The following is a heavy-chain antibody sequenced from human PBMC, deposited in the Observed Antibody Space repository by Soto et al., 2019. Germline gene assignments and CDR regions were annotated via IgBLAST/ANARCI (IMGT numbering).Heavy chain of an antibody. D-gene: IGHD4-17*01. J-gene: IGHJ4*02. V-gene: IGHV1-69*01. CDR2: TIPIFGTT. Sequence: QVQPVQSGAEVKKPGSSVKVSCKASGATLRSYGISWVRQAPGQGLEWMGGTIPIFGTTNYAQNFHGRITITADESTSTTYMEMSSLRSDDTAVYYCAMSFTVTTEYYFAYWGQGTLVTVCS. CDR1: GATLRSYG. CDR3: AMSFTVTTEYYFAY.